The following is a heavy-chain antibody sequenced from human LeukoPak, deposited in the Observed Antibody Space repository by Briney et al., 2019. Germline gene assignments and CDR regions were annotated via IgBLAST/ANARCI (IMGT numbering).Heavy chain of an antibody. CDR2: INHGGST. CDR3: ARGGGYSSGYYFDS. V-gene: IGHV4-34*01. J-gene: IGHJ4*02. D-gene: IGHD5-18*01. Sequence: KASETLSLTCDVHGGSFSDYYWSWIRQPPGKGLEWIGDINHGGSTNHNPSLKSRVTLSVVTSNNQFSLKLSSVTAADTAVYYCARGGGYSSGYYFDSWGQGTLVTVSS. CDR1: GGSFSDYY.